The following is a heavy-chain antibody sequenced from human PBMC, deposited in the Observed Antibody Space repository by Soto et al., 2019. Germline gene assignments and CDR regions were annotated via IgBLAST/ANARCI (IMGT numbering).Heavy chain of an antibody. CDR1: GYSISTGYY. J-gene: IGHJ5*02. CDR3: ARGFAYYDSSGYWFDP. Sequence: SLTCTVSGYSISTGYYWAWVRQSPGKGLEWIGSVYRSGAAYYSPTLKSRVTISVDTSKNQFSLHLKSVTAADAAVYYCARGFAYYDSSGYWFDPWGQGTLVTVSS. V-gene: IGHV4-38-2*02. CDR2: VYRSGAA. D-gene: IGHD3-22*01.